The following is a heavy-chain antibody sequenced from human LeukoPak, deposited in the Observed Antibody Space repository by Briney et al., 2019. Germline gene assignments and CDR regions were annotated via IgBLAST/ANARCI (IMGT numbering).Heavy chain of an antibody. CDR1: GAYISNYY. D-gene: IGHD3-22*01. CDR3: ASLSSGGGFDV. J-gene: IGHJ3*01. V-gene: IGHV4-4*07. CDR2: LHASEST. Sequence: PSETLSLTCTVSGAYISNYYWTWVRQTAAQGLEWIGRLHASESTIYNPSLKSRVTTSLDTSKDQMSLTLTSVTAADSAIYYCASLSSGGGFDVWGQGTVVTVTS.